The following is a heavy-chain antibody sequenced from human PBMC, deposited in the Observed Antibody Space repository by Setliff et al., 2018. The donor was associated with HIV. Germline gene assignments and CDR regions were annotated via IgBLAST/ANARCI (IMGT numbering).Heavy chain of an antibody. J-gene: IGHJ4*02. CDR3: ARMAGSYRSSWHFDS. V-gene: IGHV2-70*17. CDR2: IDWDDDK. D-gene: IGHD6-13*01. CDR1: GFSFNTRGMC. Sequence: SGPTLVNPTQTLTLTCTFSGFSFNTRGMCVSWIRQPPGKALEWLARIDWDDDKFYSPSLKTRLLISKDTSKNQVVLKMTNMDPVDTATYYCARMAGSYRSSWHFDSWGQGTPVTVSS.